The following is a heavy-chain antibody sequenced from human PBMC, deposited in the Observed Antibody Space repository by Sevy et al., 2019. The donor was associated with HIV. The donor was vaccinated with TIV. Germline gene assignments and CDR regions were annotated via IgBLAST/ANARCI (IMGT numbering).Heavy chain of an antibody. J-gene: IGHJ3*02. CDR3: ARLNVYYYDDDGYYTTGNAFDI. CDR2: IYSGDKT. CDR1: GFSVSDTY. D-gene: IGHD3-22*01. V-gene: IGHV3-53*01. Sequence: GESLKISCAASGFSVSDTYMSWVRQAPGKGLEWVSVIYSGDKTYHADCVKGRFTISRDSSKNTIYLQLNSLRTEDTAVYYCARLNVYYYDDDGYYTTGNAFDIWGQGTMVTVSS.